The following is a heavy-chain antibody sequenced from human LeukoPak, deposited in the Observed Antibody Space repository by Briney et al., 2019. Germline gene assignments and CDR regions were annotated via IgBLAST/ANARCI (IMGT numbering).Heavy chain of an antibody. CDR2: VDREDGET. V-gene: IGHV1-69-2*01. CDR1: GYTFTDYR. J-gene: IGHJ5*02. Sequence: ASVKVPCKVSGYTFTDYRMHWVQQAPGKGLEWMGLVDREDGETIYAEKFQGRVTITADTSTDTAYMEMSSLRSEDTAVYYCATDWTAYDSSGYNWFDPWGQGTLVTVSS. D-gene: IGHD3-22*01. CDR3: ATDWTAYDSSGYNWFDP.